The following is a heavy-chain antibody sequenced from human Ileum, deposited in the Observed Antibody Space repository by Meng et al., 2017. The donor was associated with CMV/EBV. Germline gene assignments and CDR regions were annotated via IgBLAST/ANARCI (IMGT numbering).Heavy chain of an antibody. V-gene: IGHV4-61*01. CDR3: ARAIARGSYYYGMDI. CDR1: GGSVSRGSYY. Sequence: GSLRLSCSVSGGSVSRGSYYWTWIRQTPGTELEWIGYISNSGGANYNPSVQSRVTISADTSNNQFSLKLSSVTAADTGVYYCARAIARGSYYYGMDIWGQGTTVTVSS. D-gene: IGHD3-10*01. CDR2: ISNSGGA. J-gene: IGHJ6*02.